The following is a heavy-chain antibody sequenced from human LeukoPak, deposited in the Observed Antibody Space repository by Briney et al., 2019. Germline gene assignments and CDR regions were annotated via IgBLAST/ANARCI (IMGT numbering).Heavy chain of an antibody. J-gene: IGHJ4*02. D-gene: IGHD4-23*01. CDR3: ARGSGGNSRSTN. Sequence: GGSLRLSCAASGFTVSSNYMSWVRQAPGKGLEWVSVIYSSGSTYYADSVKGRFTVSRDNSKNTLYLQMNSLKAEDTALYYCARGSGGNSRSTNWGQGTLVSVSS. CDR1: GFTVSSNY. CDR2: IYSSGST. V-gene: IGHV3-66*01.